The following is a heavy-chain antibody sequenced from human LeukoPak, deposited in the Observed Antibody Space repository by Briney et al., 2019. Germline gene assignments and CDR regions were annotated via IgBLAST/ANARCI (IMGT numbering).Heavy chain of an antibody. Sequence: GESLRISCKGSGYSFTSYWISWVRQMPGKGLEWMGMIDPSDSYTNYSPSFQGHVTISADKSISTAYLQWSSLKASDTAMYYCARHSIHCSGGSCYGDYWGQGTLVTVSS. CDR2: IDPSDSYT. V-gene: IGHV5-10-1*01. CDR3: ARHSIHCSGGSCYGDY. J-gene: IGHJ4*02. CDR1: GYSFTSYW. D-gene: IGHD2-15*01.